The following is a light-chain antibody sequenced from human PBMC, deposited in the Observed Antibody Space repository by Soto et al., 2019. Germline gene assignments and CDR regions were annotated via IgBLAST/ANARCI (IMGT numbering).Light chain of an antibody. CDR1: QGVSGSY. CDR3: QHYGSSPRT. V-gene: IGKV3-20*01. J-gene: IGKJ1*01. CDR2: GAS. Sequence: EIVLTQFPGTLSLSPGERATLSCRASQGVSGSYLAWYQQKPGQAPRLLIYGASSRATGIPNRFSGSESGTDFTLTISRLEPEDFAVYYCQHYGSSPRTFGQGTKVEIK.